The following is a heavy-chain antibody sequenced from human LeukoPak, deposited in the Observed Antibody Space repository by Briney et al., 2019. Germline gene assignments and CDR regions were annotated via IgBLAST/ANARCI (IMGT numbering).Heavy chain of an antibody. V-gene: IGHV1-69*13. CDR2: IIPIFGTA. J-gene: IGHJ6*02. D-gene: IGHD1-14*01. CDR1: GGTFSSYA. CDR3: ARALSRNNHDPVPAILHYYYYYGMDV. Sequence: SVNVSCTASGGTFSSYAISWVRQAPGQGLEWMGGIIPIFGTANYAQKFQGRVTITADESTSTAYMELSSLRSEDTAVYYCARALSRNNHDPVPAILHYYYYYGMDVWGQGTTVTVSS.